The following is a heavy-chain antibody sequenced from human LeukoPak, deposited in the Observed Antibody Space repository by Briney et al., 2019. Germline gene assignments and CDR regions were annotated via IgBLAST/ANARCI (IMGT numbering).Heavy chain of an antibody. D-gene: IGHD1-1*01. CDR3: AKSGPGNGYYYYGMDV. CDR2: ISWNSGSI. J-gene: IGHJ6*02. CDR1: GFTFSSYN. Sequence: GGSLRLSCAASGFTFSSYNMNWVRQAPGKGLEWVSGISWNSGSIGYADSVKGRFTISRDNAKNSLYLQMNSLRAEDAALYYCAKSGPGNGYYYYGMDVWGQGTTVTVSS. V-gene: IGHV3-9*01.